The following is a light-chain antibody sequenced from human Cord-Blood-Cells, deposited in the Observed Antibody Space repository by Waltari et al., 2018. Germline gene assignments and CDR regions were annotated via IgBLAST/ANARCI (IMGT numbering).Light chain of an antibody. J-gene: IGKJ4*01. CDR3: QQYGSSPPLT. Sequence: IVSTQSPGTPSLSLGDSATLSGRASHSVSSSYLAWSQQKPSQAPRLLIYGASSKATGIPDRCSGSGSGTDFTLTISRLEPEYFAVYYCQQYGSSPPLTFGGGTKVE. CDR2: GAS. V-gene: IGKV3-20*01. CDR1: HSVSSSY.